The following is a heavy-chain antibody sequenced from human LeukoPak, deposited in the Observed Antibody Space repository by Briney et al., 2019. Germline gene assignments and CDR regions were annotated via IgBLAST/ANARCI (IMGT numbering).Heavy chain of an antibody. CDR1: GGSFSGYY. CDR3: ARILYSNNIDY. Sequence: SETLSLTCAVYGGSFSGYYWSWIRQPPGKGLEWIGEINHSGSTNYNPSLKSRVTISVDTSNNQFSLKLSSVTATDTAVYYCARILYSNNIDYWGQGTLVTVSS. J-gene: IGHJ4*02. CDR2: INHSGST. V-gene: IGHV4-34*01. D-gene: IGHD2/OR15-2a*01.